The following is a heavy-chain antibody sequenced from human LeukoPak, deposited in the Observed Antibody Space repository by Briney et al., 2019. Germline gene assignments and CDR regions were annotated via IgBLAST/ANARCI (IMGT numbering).Heavy chain of an antibody. Sequence: ASVKVSCKASGYRFTDLSIYWVRQAPGQGLEWMGWFNPNTGDAKYAEKFQGWITMTSDTSIRTAYMEIRSLKSDDTAIYYCATGGPQTSGEKRGLDYWGQGTLVTVSS. CDR1: GYRFTDLS. V-gene: IGHV1-2*04. CDR3: ATGGPQTSGEKRGLDY. D-gene: IGHD6-25*01. J-gene: IGHJ4*02. CDR2: FNPNTGDA.